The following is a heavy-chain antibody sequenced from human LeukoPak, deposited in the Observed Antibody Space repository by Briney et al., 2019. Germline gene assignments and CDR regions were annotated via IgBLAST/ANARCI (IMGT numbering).Heavy chain of an antibody. CDR3: VRYIAATIHIYYFDF. CDR2: IHHSGTI. V-gene: IGHV4-4*02. J-gene: IGHJ4*02. CDR1: GDSISSNNW. D-gene: IGHD5-12*01. Sequence: IPSETLSLTCAVSGDSISSNNWWTWVRQPPGKGLEWAGEIHHSGTINYNPSLKSRVTISVDKSKNQFSLRLPSVTAADTAVYYCVRYIAATIHIYYFDFWGQGTLVTVSS.